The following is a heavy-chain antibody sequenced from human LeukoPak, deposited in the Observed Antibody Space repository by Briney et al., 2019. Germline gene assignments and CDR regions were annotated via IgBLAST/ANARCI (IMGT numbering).Heavy chain of an antibody. CDR3: AAFWSGYSRVYYFDY. J-gene: IGHJ4*02. Sequence: SETLSLTCTVSGGSISSGGYYWSWIRQHPGTGLEWIGYIYYSGSTYYNPSLKSRVTISVDTSKNQFSLKLSSVTAADTAVCYCAAFWSGYSRVYYFDYWGQGTLVTVSS. V-gene: IGHV4-31*03. CDR1: GGSISSGGYY. CDR2: IYYSGST. D-gene: IGHD3-3*01.